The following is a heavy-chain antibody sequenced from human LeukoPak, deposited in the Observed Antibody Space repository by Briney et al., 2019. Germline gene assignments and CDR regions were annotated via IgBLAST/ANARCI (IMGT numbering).Heavy chain of an antibody. CDR3: ARDYVGVAGIH. CDR1: GFTFSSYA. Sequence: GGSLRLSCAASGFTFSSYAMHWVRQAPGKGLEWVAVISYDGSNKYYADSVKSRFTISRDNSKNTLYLQMNSLRAEDTAVYYCARDYVGVAGIHWGQGTLVTVSS. D-gene: IGHD6-19*01. J-gene: IGHJ4*02. V-gene: IGHV3-30-3*01. CDR2: ISYDGSNK.